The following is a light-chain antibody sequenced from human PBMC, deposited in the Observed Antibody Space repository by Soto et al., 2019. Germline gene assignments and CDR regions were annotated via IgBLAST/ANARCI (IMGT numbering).Light chain of an antibody. CDR3: MQAKDLPHT. Sequence: IVMTQTPLSSRVILGQPASISCRSSQSLVGSDGVTYLTWLQQRPGQPPRLLIYRNSARILGATDRFRGSGAGTDFTLEISRVETEDVGIYYCMQAKDLPHTFGQGTKLEIE. V-gene: IGKV2-24*01. CDR2: RNS. J-gene: IGKJ2*01. CDR1: QSLVGSDGVTY.